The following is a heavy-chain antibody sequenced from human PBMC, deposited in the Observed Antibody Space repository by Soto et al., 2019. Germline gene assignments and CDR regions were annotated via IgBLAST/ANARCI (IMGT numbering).Heavy chain of an antibody. V-gene: IGHV3-23*01. J-gene: IGHJ4*01. CDR3: EICVIY. Sequence: GSLRLSCAASGFTFTSYAMSWVRQAPGKGLEWVSTISGGGDKTYYADSVKGRFNISRDNSKNTRDLRMNSLRADDTASDSSEICVIYWSEAILVTVAS. CDR1: GFTFTSYA. CDR2: ISGGGDKT. D-gene: IGHD3-10*01.